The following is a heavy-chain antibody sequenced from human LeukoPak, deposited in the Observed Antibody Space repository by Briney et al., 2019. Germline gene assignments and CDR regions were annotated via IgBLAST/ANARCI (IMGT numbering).Heavy chain of an antibody. Sequence: ASVKVSCKASGYTFTTYDITWMRQATGQGLEWMGWMNPNSGDTAYAQTFQGRVAMTRDTSISTAYMELSSLRSEDTAVYYCARGLGDYYDTSDFYYAVAAHWGQGTLVTVSS. D-gene: IGHD3-22*01. J-gene: IGHJ4*02. CDR1: GYTFTTYD. V-gene: IGHV1-8*01. CDR3: ARGLGDYYDTSDFYYAVAAH. CDR2: MNPNSGDT.